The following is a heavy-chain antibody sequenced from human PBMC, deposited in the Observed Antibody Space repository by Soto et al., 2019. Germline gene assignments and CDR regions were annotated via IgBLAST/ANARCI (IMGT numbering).Heavy chain of an antibody. D-gene: IGHD2-15*01. V-gene: IGHV4-39*01. CDR2: IYYSGST. CDR3: ARGGYCSGGSCYGSAFDI. Sequence: QLQLQESGPGLVKPSETLSLTCTVSGGSISSSSYYWGWIRQPPGKGLEWIGSIYYSGSTYYNPSLKSRVTISVETSKNQFSLKLSSVTAADTAVYYCARGGYCSGGSCYGSAFDIWGQGTMVTVSS. J-gene: IGHJ3*02. CDR1: GGSISSSSYY.